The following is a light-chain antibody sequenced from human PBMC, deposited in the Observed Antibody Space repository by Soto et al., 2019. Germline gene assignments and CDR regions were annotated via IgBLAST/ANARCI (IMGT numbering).Light chain of an antibody. J-gene: IGKJ1*01. V-gene: IGKV1-6*01. CDR2: AAS. CDR3: LQDYNYPWT. Sequence: AIQMTQSPSSLSASVGDRVTITCRASQGIRNDLGWYQQKPGKAPNLLIYAASSLQSGVPSRFSGSGSGTDFTLAISSLQPEDFATYYCLQDYNYPWTFGQGTKVEIK. CDR1: QGIRND.